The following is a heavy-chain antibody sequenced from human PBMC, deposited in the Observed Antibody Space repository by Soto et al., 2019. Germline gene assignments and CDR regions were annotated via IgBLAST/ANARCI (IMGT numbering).Heavy chain of an antibody. J-gene: IGHJ4*02. CDR1: GYSFTSYW. Sequence: GESLKISCKGSGYSFTSYWIGWVRQMPGKGLEWMGIIYPGDSDTRYSPSFQGQVTISADKSISTAYLQWSSLKASDTAMYYCARPPAYCCGACSPYFDYSGQGTLVTVSS. D-gene: IGHD2-21*02. V-gene: IGHV5-51*01. CDR2: IYPGDSDT. CDR3: ARPPAYCCGACSPYFDY.